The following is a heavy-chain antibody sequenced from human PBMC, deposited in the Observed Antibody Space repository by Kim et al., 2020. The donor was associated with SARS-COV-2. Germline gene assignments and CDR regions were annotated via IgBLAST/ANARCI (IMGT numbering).Heavy chain of an antibody. CDR1: GFTFSNYA. D-gene: IGHD2-15*01. CDR3: TKRAATGAGPYYYDS. CDR2: IGAGHDA. Sequence: GGSLRLSCAVSGFTFSNYAMSWVRQAPGKRLEWVAGIGAGHDAYSRDSVRGRFTISRDHSDNTLYLQMNSLRADDAAVYHCTKRAATGAGPYYYDSWGPGTLVTVSS. J-gene: IGHJ4*02. V-gene: IGHV3-23*01.